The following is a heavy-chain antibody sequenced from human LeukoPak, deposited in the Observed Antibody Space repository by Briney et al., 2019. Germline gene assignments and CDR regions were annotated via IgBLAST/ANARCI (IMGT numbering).Heavy chain of an antibody. CDR2: INGGNGDA. V-gene: IGHV1-3*01. D-gene: IGHD3-16*02. J-gene: IGHJ4*02. CDR1: GYTFTSYG. Sequence: VASVKVSCKTSGYTFTSYGMHWVRQAPGQRLEWMGWINGGNGDAKYSQKFQGRVTIIRDTSASTGYMELSSLRSEDTAVYYCAREGVYYDYVWGSYRPIYFDYWGQGTLVTVSS. CDR3: AREGVYYDYVWGSYRPIYFDY.